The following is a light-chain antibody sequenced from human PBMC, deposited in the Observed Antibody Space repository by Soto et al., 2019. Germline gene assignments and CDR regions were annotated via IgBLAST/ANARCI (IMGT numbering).Light chain of an antibody. CDR2: AAS. J-gene: IGKJ1*01. CDR1: QIINSY. CDR3: QQRGT. V-gene: IGKV1-39*01. Sequence: DIQMTQSPSSLSASVGDRVTITCRASQIINSYLNWYQKKPGKAPKLLIYAASRLHSGVPTRFRGSESGTDFTLTISSLQPEDVATYYCQQRGTFGLGTKVEI.